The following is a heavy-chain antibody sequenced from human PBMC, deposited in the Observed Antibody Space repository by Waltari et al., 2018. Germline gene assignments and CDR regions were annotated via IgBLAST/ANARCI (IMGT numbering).Heavy chain of an antibody. CDR3: ARVPEDFWSGLDY. Sequence: QLQLQESGPGLVKPSETLSLTCTVSGGSISSSSYYWGWIRQPPGKGLEWVAVISYDGSNKYYADSVKGRFTISRDNSKNTLYLQMNSLRAEDTAVYYCARVPEDFWSGLDYWGQGTLVTVSS. CDR1: GGSISSSS. D-gene: IGHD3-3*01. V-gene: IGHV3-30-3*01. J-gene: IGHJ4*02. CDR2: ISYDGSNK.